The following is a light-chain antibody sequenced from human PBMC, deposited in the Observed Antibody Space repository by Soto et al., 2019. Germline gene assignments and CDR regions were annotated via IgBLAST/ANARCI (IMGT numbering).Light chain of an antibody. CDR2: EVS. CDR1: SSDVGGYNF. Sequence: QSALTQPASVSGSPGQSITISCTGTSSDVGGYNFVSWYQQQPGKAPKLMIYEVSNRPSGVSNRFSGSKSGNTAALTISGLQAEDEADYYSNSYTSSRTLVFGGGTKLTVL. J-gene: IGLJ3*02. V-gene: IGLV2-14*01. CDR3: NSYTSSRTLV.